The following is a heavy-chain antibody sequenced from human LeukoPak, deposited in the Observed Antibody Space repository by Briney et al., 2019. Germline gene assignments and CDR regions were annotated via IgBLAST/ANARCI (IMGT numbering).Heavy chain of an antibody. Sequence: GGSLRLSCAASGFTFDDYGMSWVRQAPGKGLEWVSGINWNGGSTGYADSVKGRFTISRDNAKNSLYLQMNSLRAEDTALYHCARGLSGDFAGGAFDIWGQGTMVTVS. V-gene: IGHV3-20*01. CDR3: ARGLSGDFAGGAFDI. CDR1: GFTFDDYG. CDR2: INWNGGST. D-gene: IGHD4-17*01. J-gene: IGHJ3*02.